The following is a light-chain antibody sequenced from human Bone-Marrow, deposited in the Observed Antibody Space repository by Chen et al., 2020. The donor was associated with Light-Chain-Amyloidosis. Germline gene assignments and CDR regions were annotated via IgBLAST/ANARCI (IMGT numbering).Light chain of an antibody. V-gene: IGLV3-21*04. CDR3: QVWDATTLHVV. J-gene: IGLJ2*01. Sequence: SFVLTQSPSVSMAPGQTASITCGGNDIGSKSVHWYQQRPGQAPVLVIDYDTDRPSGIPERFSGSNSGNTATLTISRVEAVDEADYYCQVWDATTLHVVFGGGTKLTVL. CDR2: YDT. CDR1: DIGSKS.